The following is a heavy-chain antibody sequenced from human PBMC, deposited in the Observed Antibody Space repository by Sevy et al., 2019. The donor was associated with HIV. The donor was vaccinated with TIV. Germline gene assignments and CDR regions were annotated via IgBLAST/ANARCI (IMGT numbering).Heavy chain of an antibody. CDR2: IKQDGSER. D-gene: IGHD2-2*01. CDR3: ARDSQNIVVVPAATINYYYSYYMDV. Sequence: GESLKISCAASGFTFSSYWMSWVRQAPGKGLEWVANIKQDGSERYYEVSVKGRFTISRDNTKNSLYLQMNSLRVEDTAVYYCARDSQNIVVVPAATINYYYSYYMDVWGKGTTVTVSS. CDR1: GFTFSSYW. V-gene: IGHV3-7*01. J-gene: IGHJ6*03.